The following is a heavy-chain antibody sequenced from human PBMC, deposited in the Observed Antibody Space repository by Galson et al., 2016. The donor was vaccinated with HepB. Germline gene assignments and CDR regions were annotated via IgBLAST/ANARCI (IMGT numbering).Heavy chain of an antibody. CDR2: ISYSGST. D-gene: IGHD4-17*01. J-gene: IGHJ4*02. Sequence: SETLSLTCTVSGGSISSTNYFWSWVRQSPGKGLEWIAYISYSGSTIYNPSLKSRVIIALDTSKNQFSLKLSSVTAADTAVYYCASRYGDYDHYFDYWGQGSLVTVSS. CDR3: ASRYGDYDHYFDY. V-gene: IGHV4-61*01. CDR1: GGSISSTNYF.